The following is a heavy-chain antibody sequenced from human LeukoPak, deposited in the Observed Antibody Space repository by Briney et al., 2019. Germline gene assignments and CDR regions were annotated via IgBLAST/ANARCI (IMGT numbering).Heavy chain of an antibody. Sequence: GGSLRLSCAASGFTFSSYWMSWVRQAPGKGLEWVANIKQDGSEKYYVDSVKGRFTISRDNAKNSLYLQMNSLRAEDTAVYYCARNQEGRYDFWSGYSYYYYYYMDVWGKGTTVTVSS. CDR1: GFTFSSYW. V-gene: IGHV3-7*01. D-gene: IGHD3-3*01. CDR3: ARNQEGRYDFWSGYSYYYYYYMDV. CDR2: IKQDGSEK. J-gene: IGHJ6*03.